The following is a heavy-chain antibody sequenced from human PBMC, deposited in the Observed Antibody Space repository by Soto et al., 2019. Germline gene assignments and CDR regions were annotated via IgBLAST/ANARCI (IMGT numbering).Heavy chain of an antibody. CDR2: INPNSGGT. J-gene: IGHJ4*02. V-gene: IGHV1-2*02. CDR1: GYTFTGYY. D-gene: IGHD3-22*01. CDR3: ARVKYYYDSSGYSVLDY. Sequence: ASVKVSCKASGYTFTGYYMHWVRQAPGQGLEWMGWINPNSGGTNYAQKFQGRVTMTRDTSISTAYMELSRLRSDDTAVYYCARVKYYYDSSGYSVLDYWGQGTLVTVSS.